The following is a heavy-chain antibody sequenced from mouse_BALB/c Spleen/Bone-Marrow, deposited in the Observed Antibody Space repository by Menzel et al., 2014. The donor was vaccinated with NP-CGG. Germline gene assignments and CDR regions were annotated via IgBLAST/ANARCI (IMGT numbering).Heavy chain of an antibody. D-gene: IGHD2-14*01. CDR1: GFNIKDTY. CDR3: ARYRLGTYFDY. V-gene: IGHV14-3*02. CDR2: VDPANGNT. Sequence: EVQLQQFGAELAKPGASVKLSCTASGFNIKDTYMHWVKQRPEQGLEWIGRVDPANGNTKYDPKFQGKATITADTSSNTAYLQLSSLTSEDTAVYYCARYRLGTYFDYWGQGTTLTVSS. J-gene: IGHJ2*01.